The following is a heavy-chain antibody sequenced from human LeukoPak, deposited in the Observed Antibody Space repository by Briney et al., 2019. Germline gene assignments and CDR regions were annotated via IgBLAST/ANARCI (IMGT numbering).Heavy chain of an antibody. CDR1: GFTFDDYA. CDR3: AKDISASVFGVASDY. CDR2: ISGDGDDT. D-gene: IGHD3-3*01. V-gene: IGHV3-43*02. J-gene: IGHJ4*02. Sequence: GGSLRLSFSASGFTFDDYAIHWVRQAPGKGLEWVSLISGDGDDTYYADSVKGRFTISRDNRKKSLFLQMSRLRTEDTALYYCAKDISASVFGVASDYWGQGTLVTASS.